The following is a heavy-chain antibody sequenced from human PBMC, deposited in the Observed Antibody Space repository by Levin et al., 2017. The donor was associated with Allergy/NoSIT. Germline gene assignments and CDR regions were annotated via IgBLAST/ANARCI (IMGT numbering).Heavy chain of an antibody. CDR2: INSDGSNT. CDR3: ARTRDSRNGLDV. CDR1: GFTSSSYW. V-gene: IGHV3-74*01. J-gene: IGHJ6*02. Sequence: PGGSLRLSCAASGFTSSSYWMHWVRQVPGKGLVWVSRINSDGSNTCYADSVKGRFTISRDNAKNTLYLQMNSLRAEDTAVYYCARTRDSRNGLDVWGQGTTVTVSS.